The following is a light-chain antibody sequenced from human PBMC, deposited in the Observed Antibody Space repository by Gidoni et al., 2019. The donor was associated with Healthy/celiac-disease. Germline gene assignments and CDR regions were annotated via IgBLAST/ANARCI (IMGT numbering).Light chain of an antibody. J-gene: IGLJ2*01. V-gene: IGLV1-44*01. CDR1: SSNIGSNT. CDR2: SNN. Sequence: QSVLTQPPSASGTPGQRVTISCSGSSSNIGSNTVNWSQQLPGTAPKLLIYSNNQRPSGGPDRFSGAKSGTSASLAISGLQSEDEADYYCAAWDDSLNGPLFGGGTKLTVL. CDR3: AAWDDSLNGPL.